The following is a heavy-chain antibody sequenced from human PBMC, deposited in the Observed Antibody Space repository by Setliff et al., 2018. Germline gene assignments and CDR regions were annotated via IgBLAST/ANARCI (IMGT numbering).Heavy chain of an antibody. D-gene: IGHD3-22*01. CDR3: VRDWYFYDTSGYFKGAPFDY. Sequence: PGESLRLSCAASTFSFSSYWMSWVRQAPGKGLEWVANIKQDGSEKYYVDSVKGRFTISRDNAKNSLYLQMNSLRAEDSAVYYCVRDWYFYDTSGYFKGAPFDYWGQGTPVTVSS. V-gene: IGHV3-7*03. J-gene: IGHJ4*02. CDR2: IKQDGSEK. CDR1: TFSFSSYW.